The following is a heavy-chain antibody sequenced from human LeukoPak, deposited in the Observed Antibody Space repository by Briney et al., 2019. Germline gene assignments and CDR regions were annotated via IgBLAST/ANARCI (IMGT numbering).Heavy chain of an antibody. CDR3: ARRVPATVTTGWYFDL. V-gene: IGHV4-61*08. CDR2: IYYSGST. J-gene: IGHJ2*01. Sequence: SQTLSLTCTVSGGSISSGGYYWSWIRQPPGKGLEWIGYIYYSGSTNYNPSLKSRVTISVDTSKNQFSLKLSSVTAADTAVYYCARRVPATVTTGWYFDLWGRGTLVTVSS. CDR1: GGSISSGGYY. D-gene: IGHD4-17*01.